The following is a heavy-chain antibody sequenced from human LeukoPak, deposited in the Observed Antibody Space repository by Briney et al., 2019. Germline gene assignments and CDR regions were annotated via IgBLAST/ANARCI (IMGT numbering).Heavy chain of an antibody. Sequence: PGGSLRLSCAASGFTFSSYAMSWVRQAPGKGLEWVSAISGSGGSTYYADSVKGRFTISRDNSKNTLYLQMNSLRAEDTAVYYCAKSLIRHIVVVTAEYYYGMDVWGQGTTVTVSS. J-gene: IGHJ6*02. CDR1: GFTFSSYA. CDR3: AKSLIRHIVVVTAEYYYGMDV. D-gene: IGHD2-21*02. V-gene: IGHV3-23*01. CDR2: ISGSGGST.